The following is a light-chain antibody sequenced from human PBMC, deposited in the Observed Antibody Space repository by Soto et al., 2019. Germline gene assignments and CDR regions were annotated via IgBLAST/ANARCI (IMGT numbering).Light chain of an antibody. CDR3: QQYGSSGT. Sequence: EIGLTQSPGTLSLSTGERATLSCRASQSVSSSYLAWYQQKPGQAPRLLIYGASSRATGIPDRFSGSGSGTDFTLTISRLEPEDFAVYYCQQYGSSGTFGQGTKVDI. V-gene: IGKV3-20*01. CDR1: QSVSSSY. J-gene: IGKJ1*01. CDR2: GAS.